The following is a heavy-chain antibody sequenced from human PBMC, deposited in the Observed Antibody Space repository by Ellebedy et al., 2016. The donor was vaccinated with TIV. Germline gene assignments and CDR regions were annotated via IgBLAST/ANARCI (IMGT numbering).Heavy chain of an antibody. CDR3: AKLGHRATTDDS. CDR2: IDLSDSDT. D-gene: IGHD1-1*01. Sequence: GESLKISCQGSAYSFINYWIVWVRQMPGRGLEWIGIIDLSDSDTRYSPSFQGQVTISADRSVTTAYLHFNSLKPSDTAVYYWAKLGHRATTDDSWGQGTLVTVSS. V-gene: IGHV5-51*01. CDR1: AYSFINYW. J-gene: IGHJ4*02.